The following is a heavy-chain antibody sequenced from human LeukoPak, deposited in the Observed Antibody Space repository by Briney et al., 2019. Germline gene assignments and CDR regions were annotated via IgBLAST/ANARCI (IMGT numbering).Heavy chain of an antibody. CDR2: IYYNGNT. Sequence: SQTLSLTCTVSGDSISSGGYYWSWIRQHPGKGLEWIGYIYYNGNTHYNPSLKSRVTISIDTSKSQFSLKLSSVTAADTAVYYCARGLLFSWFDPWGQGTLVTVSS. J-gene: IGHJ5*02. CDR3: ARGLLFSWFDP. D-gene: IGHD2-21*02. V-gene: IGHV4-31*03. CDR1: GDSISSGGYY.